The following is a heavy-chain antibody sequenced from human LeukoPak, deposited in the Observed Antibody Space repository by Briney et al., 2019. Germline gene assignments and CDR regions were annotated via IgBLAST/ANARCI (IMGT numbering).Heavy chain of an antibody. V-gene: IGHV3-21*01. D-gene: IGHD3-10*01. Sequence: GGSLRLSCAASGFTFSSYSMNWVRQAPGKGLEWVSSISSSSSYIYYADSVKGRFTISRDNAKNSLYLQMNSLRAEDTAVHYCARDLGWFGELLYSDAFDIWGQGTMVTVSS. CDR1: GFTFSSYS. CDR3: ARDLGWFGELLYSDAFDI. CDR2: ISSSSSYI. J-gene: IGHJ3*02.